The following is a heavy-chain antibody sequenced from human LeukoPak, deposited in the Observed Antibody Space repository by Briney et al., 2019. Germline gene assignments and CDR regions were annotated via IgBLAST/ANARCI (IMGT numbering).Heavy chain of an antibody. D-gene: IGHD3-22*01. CDR1: GYTFTSYY. CDR3: ARDRAPYYYDSSGYPLSGRDAFDI. Sequence: GASVKVSRKASGYTFTSYYMHWVRQAPGQGLEWMGIINPSGGSTSYAQKFQGRVTMTRDTSTSTVYMELSSLRSEDTAVYYCARDRAPYYYDSSGYPLSGRDAFDIWGQGTMVTVSS. J-gene: IGHJ3*02. V-gene: IGHV1-46*01. CDR2: INPSGGST.